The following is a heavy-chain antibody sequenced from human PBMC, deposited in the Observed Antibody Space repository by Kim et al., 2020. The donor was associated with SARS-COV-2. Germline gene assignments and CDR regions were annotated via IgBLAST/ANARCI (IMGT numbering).Heavy chain of an antibody. CDR1: GGSISSSSYY. CDR2: IYYSGST. V-gene: IGHV4-39*01. Sequence: SETLSLTCTVSGGSISSSSYYWGWIRQPPGKGLEWIGSIYYSGSTYYNPSLKSRVTISVDTSKNQFSLKLSSVTAADTAVYYCASYFDYERWLQHKRAPIDYWGQGTLVTVSS. CDR3: ASYFDYERWLQHKRAPIDY. D-gene: IGHD3-16*01. J-gene: IGHJ4*02.